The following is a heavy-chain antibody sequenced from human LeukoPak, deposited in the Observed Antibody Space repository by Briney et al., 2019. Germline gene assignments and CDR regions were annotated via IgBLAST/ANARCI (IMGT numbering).Heavy chain of an antibody. Sequence: PSETLSLICSVSGNPVINDNSIWSWIRQHPEKGLEWIGHFHPSGTTYYNPSLRSRLTISIDTSNNHFSLEMTSMTAADTAVYYCTKGADDYKTGYWGQGTLVTVSS. J-gene: IGHJ1*01. D-gene: IGHD5-24*01. CDR3: TKGADDYKTGY. CDR1: GNPVINDNSI. CDR2: FHPSGTT. V-gene: IGHV4-31*02.